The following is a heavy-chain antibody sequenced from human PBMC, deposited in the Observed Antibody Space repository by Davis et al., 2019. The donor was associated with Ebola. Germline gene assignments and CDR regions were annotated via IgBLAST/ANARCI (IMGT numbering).Heavy chain of an antibody. CDR3: ARGRKVAKMGSWFDP. Sequence: ASVKVSCKASGYTFTSYGFSWVRQAPGQGLEWMGWISAYNGNTNYAQKFQGRVTMTTDTSTSTAYMELRSLRSDDTAVYYCARGRKVAKMGSWFDPWGQGTLVTVSS. D-gene: IGHD5-12*01. CDR1: GYTFTSYG. CDR2: ISAYNGNT. V-gene: IGHV1-18*01. J-gene: IGHJ5*02.